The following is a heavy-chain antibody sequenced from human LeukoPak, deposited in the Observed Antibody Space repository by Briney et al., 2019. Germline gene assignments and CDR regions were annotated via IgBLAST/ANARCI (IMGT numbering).Heavy chain of an antibody. CDR2: IYYSGST. CDR1: GGSISSYD. V-gene: IGHV4-59*01. D-gene: IGHD1/OR15-1a*01. Sequence: SETLSLTCTVSGGSISSYDWSWIRQPPGKGLEWMGDIYYSGSTNYNPSLKSRGTISVDTSKNHLSLKLSSVTAADTAVYYCAKNNMRGFFYYWGQGTLVTVSS. J-gene: IGHJ4*02. CDR3: AKNNMRGFFYY.